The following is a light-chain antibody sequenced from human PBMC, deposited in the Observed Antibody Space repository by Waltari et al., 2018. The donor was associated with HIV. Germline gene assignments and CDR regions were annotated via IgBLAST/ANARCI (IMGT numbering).Light chain of an antibody. CDR1: VLATQY. CDR3: QSSDDSRPWI. J-gene: IGLJ2*01. V-gene: IGLV3-25*03. CDR2: KDT. Sequence: YELTQAPSMSVSPGQTAKITCSGDVLATQYAYWYQQKPGQAPVLVMSKDTERPSEIPERFSGSSSGTTVTLTISGVQAEDEADYHCQSSDDSRPWIFGGGTEMTVL.